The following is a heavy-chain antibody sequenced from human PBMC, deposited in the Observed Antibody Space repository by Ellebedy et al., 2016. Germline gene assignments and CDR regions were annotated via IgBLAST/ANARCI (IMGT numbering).Heavy chain of an antibody. Sequence: GESLKISXAASGFTFSSNAMYWVRQAPGKGLEWVAVISYDGSNKYYADSVKGRFTISRDNSKNTLYLQMNSLRAEDTAVYYCARDIPYYDFWSGYADYWGQGTLVTVSS. J-gene: IGHJ4*02. V-gene: IGHV3-30-3*01. CDR1: GFTFSSNA. CDR3: ARDIPYYDFWSGYADY. CDR2: ISYDGSNK. D-gene: IGHD3-3*01.